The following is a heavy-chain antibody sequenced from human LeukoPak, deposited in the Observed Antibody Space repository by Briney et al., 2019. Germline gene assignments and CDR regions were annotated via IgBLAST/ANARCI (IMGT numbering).Heavy chain of an antibody. J-gene: IGHJ4*02. CDR2: ISDSGANT. V-gene: IGHV3-23*01. Sequence: GGSLRLSCAASGFTFSTYAMSWVRQAPGKGLEWVSTISDSGANTYYADSVRGRFTISRDNARNSVYLQMASLRVEDTAVYYCARDPVEWELLLDYWGQGTLVTVSS. CDR3: ARDPVEWELLLDY. D-gene: IGHD1-26*01. CDR1: GFTFSTYA.